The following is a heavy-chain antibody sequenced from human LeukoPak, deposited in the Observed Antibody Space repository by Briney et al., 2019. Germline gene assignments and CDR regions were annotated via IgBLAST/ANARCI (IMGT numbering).Heavy chain of an antibody. CDR1: GLTFSSYA. Sequence: GESLTLSCAASGLTFSSYAMSWVRQAPGKGLEWVSAISGSGGSTYYADSVKGRFTISRDNSTSTLYLQMNSLRAEDTAVYYCAPLAGGYYFDYWGQGTLVTVSS. V-gene: IGHV3-23*01. CDR2: ISGSGGST. CDR3: APLAGGYYFDY. J-gene: IGHJ4*02. D-gene: IGHD2-15*01.